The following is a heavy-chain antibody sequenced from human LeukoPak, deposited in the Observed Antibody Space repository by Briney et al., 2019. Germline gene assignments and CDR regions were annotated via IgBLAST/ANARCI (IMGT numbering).Heavy chain of an antibody. D-gene: IGHD3-22*01. CDR1: GATLSKIS. V-gene: IGHV1-24*01. CDR2: VGHEDGTT. J-gene: IGHJ4*02. CDR3: ATCAIVFDY. Sequence: ASVRVSCKVSGATLSKISIDWVRQAHGKGLEWMGSVGHEDGTTIHAQKFQGRFNMTVDTATDTAYMEMSSLMSEDTAIYYCATCAIVFDYWGQGTLVTVSS.